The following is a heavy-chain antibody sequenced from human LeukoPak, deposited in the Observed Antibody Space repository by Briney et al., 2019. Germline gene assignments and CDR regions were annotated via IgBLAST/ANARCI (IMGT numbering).Heavy chain of an antibody. V-gene: IGHV3-53*01. CDR2: IFVGGNT. CDR1: GFTVSSNC. J-gene: IGHJ4*02. CDR3: ARDNAPYTTTASGLGLFDY. D-gene: IGHD2-2*02. Sequence: GGSLRLSCAVSGFTVSSNCMSWVRQAPGKGLEWVSVIFVGGNTYYADSAKGRFTISRDNSKNTLYLQMNSLRAEDTAVYYCARDNAPYTTTASGLGLFDYWGQGTLVTVSS.